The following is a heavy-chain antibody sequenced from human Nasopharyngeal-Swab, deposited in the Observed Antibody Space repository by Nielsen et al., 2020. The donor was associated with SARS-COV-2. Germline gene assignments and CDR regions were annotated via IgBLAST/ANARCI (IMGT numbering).Heavy chain of an antibody. CDR3: VRDTPAMFAH. V-gene: IGHV3-21*01. J-gene: IGHJ4*02. CDR2: ISSTGDYI. Sequence: VRQAPGKGLEWVSGISSTGDYIHYAASVEGRFTISRDNAKTSLYLQMNSLRAEDSAVYYCVRDTPAMFAHWGQGTLVTVSS.